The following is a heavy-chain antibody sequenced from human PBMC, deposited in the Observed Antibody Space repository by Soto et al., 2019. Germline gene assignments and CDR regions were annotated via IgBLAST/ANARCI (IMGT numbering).Heavy chain of an antibody. CDR2: ISSSSSHI. CDR3: AREHLPYSSGSYPIDF. CDR1: GFTFSSYS. J-gene: IGHJ4*02. D-gene: IGHD3-10*01. Sequence: GSLRLSCAASGFTFSSYSMNWVRQAPGKGLEWVSCISSSSSHIYYADSVKGRFTISRDNAKNSLYLQMNSLRAEDTAVYFCAREHLPYSSGSYPIDFWGQGTRVTVAS. V-gene: IGHV3-21*06.